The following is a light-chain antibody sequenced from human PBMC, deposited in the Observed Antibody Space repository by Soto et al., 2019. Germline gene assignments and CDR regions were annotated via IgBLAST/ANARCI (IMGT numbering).Light chain of an antibody. J-gene: IGKJ2*01. CDR1: QAISNY. V-gene: IGKV1-27*01. CDR3: QKYNSAPYT. Sequence: DIQMTQSPSSLSASVGDRVTITCRASQAISNYLAWYQQKPGKVPKLLMYATSTLQSGVPSRFSGSGSETDFTLTISSLQPEDVATYYCQKYNSAPYTVGQGTKVEIK. CDR2: ATS.